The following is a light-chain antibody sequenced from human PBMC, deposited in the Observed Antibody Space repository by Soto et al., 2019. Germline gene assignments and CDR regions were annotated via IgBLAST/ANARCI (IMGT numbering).Light chain of an antibody. CDR3: SSYSSSTAYL. CDR1: SSDVGGYDY. V-gene: IGLV2-14*01. Sequence: QSALTQPASVSGSPGQSITISCTGTSSDVGGYDYVSWYQLHPGKAPKLMVFEVSNRPSGVSYRFSGSKSGNTASLTISGLQAEDEADYFCSSYSSSTAYLFATGTKLTVL. CDR2: EVS. J-gene: IGLJ1*01.